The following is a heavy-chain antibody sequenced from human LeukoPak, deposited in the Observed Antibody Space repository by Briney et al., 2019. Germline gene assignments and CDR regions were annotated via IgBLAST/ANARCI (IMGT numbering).Heavy chain of an antibody. V-gene: IGHV3-74*01. D-gene: IGHD1-26*01. Sequence: GRSLRLSCAASGFTFSSYWMHWVRQAPGKGLVWVSRINSDGISTTYADSVKGRFTISRDNAKNTLYLQMNSLRADDTAVYYCARGSRGAGFDYWGQGSQVTVSS. J-gene: IGHJ4*02. CDR2: INSDGIST. CDR3: ARGSRGAGFDY. CDR1: GFTFSSYW.